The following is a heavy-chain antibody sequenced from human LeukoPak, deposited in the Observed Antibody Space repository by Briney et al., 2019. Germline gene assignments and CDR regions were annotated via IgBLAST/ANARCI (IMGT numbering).Heavy chain of an antibody. J-gene: IGHJ4*02. CDR3: ARLASGLNDGLDH. CDR1: GESVSSNSAA. Sequence: SQTLSLTRAISGESVSSNSAAWKWIRQSPSRGLEWLGRTYHRSKWYNDYAVSVKSRITINPDTSKNQFSLQLNSMTPEDTAVYYCARLASGLNDGLDHWGQGILVTVSS. V-gene: IGHV6-1*01. CDR2: TYHRSKWYN. D-gene: IGHD6-19*01.